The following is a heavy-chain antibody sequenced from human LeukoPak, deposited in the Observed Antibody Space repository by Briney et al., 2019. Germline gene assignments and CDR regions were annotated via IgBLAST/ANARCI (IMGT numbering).Heavy chain of an antibody. CDR2: IDPNSGVT. Sequence: ASVKVSCKASGYTLTNNHLYWVRQAPGQGLEWMGWIDPNSGVTNLAQNLQGRLTMTTDTSINTAYMELSRLTSDDTTVYYCARELGINAFDVWGQGTLVTVSS. D-gene: IGHD1-26*01. J-gene: IGHJ3*01. CDR3: ARELGINAFDV. V-gene: IGHV1-2*02. CDR1: GYTLTNNH.